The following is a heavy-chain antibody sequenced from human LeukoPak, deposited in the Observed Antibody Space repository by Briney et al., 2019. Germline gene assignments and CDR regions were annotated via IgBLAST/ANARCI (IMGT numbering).Heavy chain of an antibody. CDR2: ISAYNGNT. D-gene: IGHD3-22*01. CDR3: ARTDYYDSSGYYYKYYYYGMDV. J-gene: IGHJ6*02. Sequence: GASVTVSCKASGYTFTSYGISWVRQAPGQGLEWMGWISAYNGNTNYAQKLQGRVTMTTDTSTSTAYMELRSLRSDDTAVYYCARTDYYDSSGYYYKYYYYGMDVWGQGTTVTVSS. CDR1: GYTFTSYG. V-gene: IGHV1-18*01.